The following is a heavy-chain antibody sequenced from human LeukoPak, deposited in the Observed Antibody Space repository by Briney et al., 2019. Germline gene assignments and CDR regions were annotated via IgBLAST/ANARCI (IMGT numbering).Heavy chain of an antibody. D-gene: IGHD1-20*01. Sequence: ASVKVSCKVSGYTLTELSMHWVRQAPGKGLEWMGGIIPIFGTANYAQKLQGRVTMTTDTSTSTAYMELRSLRSDDTAVYYCARYGITGTTRMGYFDYWGQGTLVTVSS. J-gene: IGHJ4*02. CDR2: IIPIFGTA. CDR1: GYTLTELS. V-gene: IGHV1-24*01. CDR3: ARYGITGTTRMGYFDY.